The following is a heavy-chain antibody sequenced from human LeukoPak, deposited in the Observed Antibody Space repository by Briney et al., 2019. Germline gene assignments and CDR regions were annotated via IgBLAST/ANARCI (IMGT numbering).Heavy chain of an antibody. CDR3: AREGYYYHTSNGDDH. Sequence: GASVKVSCKASGYTFTSYGISWVRQAPGQGLEWMGRISVHSGHTNYVQKFQDRATMTTDTSTSTAYMELRSLGSGDTAVYYCAREGYYYHTSNGDDHWGQGTLVTVSS. D-gene: IGHD3-22*01. J-gene: IGHJ5*02. V-gene: IGHV1-18*01. CDR2: ISVHSGHT. CDR1: GYTFTSYG.